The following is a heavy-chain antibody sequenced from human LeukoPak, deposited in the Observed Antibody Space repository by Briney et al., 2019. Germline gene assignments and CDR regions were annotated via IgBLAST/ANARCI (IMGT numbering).Heavy chain of an antibody. V-gene: IGHV4-34*01. J-gene: IGHJ6*04. CDR3: ARGVTMVRGGPARYGMDV. D-gene: IGHD3-10*01. CDR1: GGSFSGYY. Sequence: PSETLSLTCAVYGGSFSGYYWSRIRQPPGKGLEWIGEINHSGSTNYNPSLKSRVTISVDTSKNQFSLKLSSVTAADTAVYYCARGVTMVRGGPARYGMDVWGKGTTVTVSS. CDR2: INHSGST.